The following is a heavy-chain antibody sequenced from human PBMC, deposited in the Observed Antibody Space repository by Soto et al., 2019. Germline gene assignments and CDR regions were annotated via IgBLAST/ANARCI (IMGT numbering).Heavy chain of an antibody. CDR3: ARVGYSSGWYSPSRVYYYGMDV. D-gene: IGHD6-19*01. Sequence: GGSLRLSCAASGFTFSSYWMSWVRQAPGKGLEWVANIKQDGSEKYYVDSVKGRFTISRDNAKNSLYLQMNSLRAEDMAVYYCARVGYSSGWYSPSRVYYYGMDVWGQGTTVTVSS. J-gene: IGHJ6*02. CDR1: GFTFSSYW. V-gene: IGHV3-7*03. CDR2: IKQDGSEK.